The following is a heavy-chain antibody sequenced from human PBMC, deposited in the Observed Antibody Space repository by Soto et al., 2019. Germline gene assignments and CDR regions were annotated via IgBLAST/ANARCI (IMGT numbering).Heavy chain of an antibody. D-gene: IGHD4-17*01. CDR3: ARDQELDYGGNSHYYYGMDV. J-gene: IGHJ6*02. CDR2: INAGNGNT. V-gene: IGHV1-3*01. CDR1: GYTFTSYA. Sequence: ASVKVSCKASGYTFTSYAMHWVRQAPGQRLEWMGWINAGNGNTKYSQKFQGRVTITRDTSASTAYMELSSLRSKDTAVYHCARDQELDYGGNSHYYYGMDVWGQGTTVTVSS.